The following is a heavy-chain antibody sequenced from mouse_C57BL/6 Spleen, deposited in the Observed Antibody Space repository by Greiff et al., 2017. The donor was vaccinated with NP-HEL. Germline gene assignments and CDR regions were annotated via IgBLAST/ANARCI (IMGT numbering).Heavy chain of an antibody. CDR2: ICDGGSYT. Sequence: EVMLVESGGGLVKPGGSLKLSCAASGFTFRSYAMSWVRQTPEKRLEWVATICDGGSYTYYPDNVKGRFTISRDNAKNNLYLQMSQLKSEDTAMYYCARDLYYYAMDYWGKGTTVTVSS. J-gene: IGHJ4*01. CDR3: ARDLYYYAMDY. V-gene: IGHV5-4*01. CDR1: GFTFRSYA.